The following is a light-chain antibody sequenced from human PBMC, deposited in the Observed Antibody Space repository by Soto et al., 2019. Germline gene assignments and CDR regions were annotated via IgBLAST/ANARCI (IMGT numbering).Light chain of an antibody. J-gene: IGKJ5*01. CDR2: GAS. CDR3: QQYGSSPSIT. V-gene: IGKV3-20*01. Sequence: EIVLTQSPGTLSLSPGERATLSCRASQTVSSSYLAWYQQKPGQAPSLLIYGASSRATGFPDRFSGSGSGTDVTLTISRLEPEDFAVDYCQQYGSSPSITFGQGTRLEIK. CDR1: QTVSSSY.